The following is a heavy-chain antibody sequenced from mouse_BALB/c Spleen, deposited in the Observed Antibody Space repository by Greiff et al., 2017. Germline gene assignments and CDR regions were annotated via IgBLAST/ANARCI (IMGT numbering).Heavy chain of an antibody. CDR2: ISYSGST. CDR3: ARGRDYDRVFDY. J-gene: IGHJ2*01. V-gene: IGHV3-2*02. Sequence: EVQLQQSGPGLVKPSQSLSLTCTVTGYSITSDYAWNWIRQFPGNKLEWMGYISYSGSTSYNPSLKSRISITRDTSKNQFFLQLNSVTTEDTATYYCARGRDYDRVFDYWGQGTTLTVSS. CDR1: GYSITSDYA. D-gene: IGHD2-4*01.